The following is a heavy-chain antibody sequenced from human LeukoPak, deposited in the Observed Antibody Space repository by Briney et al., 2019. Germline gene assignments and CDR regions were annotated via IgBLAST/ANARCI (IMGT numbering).Heavy chain of an antibody. D-gene: IGHD1-26*01. J-gene: IGHJ2*01. CDR2: INPDGRST. CDR3: ARGAYGSRYFDL. Sequence: GGSLRLSCAASGFTFSSSYIHWVRQAPGKGLVWVSRINPDGRSTFYADSVKGRFTISRDNAQNTVYLQMNSLRAEDTAVYYCARGAYGSRYFDLWGRGTLVTVSS. CDR1: GFTFSSSY. V-gene: IGHV3-74*01.